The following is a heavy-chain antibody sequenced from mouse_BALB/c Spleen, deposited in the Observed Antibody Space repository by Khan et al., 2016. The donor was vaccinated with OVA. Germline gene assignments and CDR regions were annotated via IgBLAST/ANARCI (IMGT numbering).Heavy chain of an antibody. D-gene: IGHD2-2*01. Sequence: VKLLESGPELVKPGASVRISCKASDYTFTSYYIHWVKQRPGQGLEWIGWIFPGNVNNNYTEKFKDKATLTADKSSSTAYMQLSSLTSEDSAVYFCARGGYGAFAYWGQGTLGTVSA. V-gene: IGHV1S56*01. J-gene: IGHJ3*01. CDR2: IFPGNVNN. CDR3: ARGGYGAFAY. CDR1: DYTFTSYY.